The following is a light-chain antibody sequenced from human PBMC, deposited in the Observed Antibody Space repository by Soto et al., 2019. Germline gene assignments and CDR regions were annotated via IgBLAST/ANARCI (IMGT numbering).Light chain of an antibody. CDR1: QSVSSY. CDR2: DAS. V-gene: IGKV3-11*01. Sequence: ETVLTQSPATLSLSPGERATLSCRASQSVSSYLAWYQQKPGQAPRLLIYDASNRATGIPARFSGSGSGTDFTLTISSLEPEDFAVYYCQQRSNWPLTSGGGTKVEIK. J-gene: IGKJ4*01. CDR3: QQRSNWPLT.